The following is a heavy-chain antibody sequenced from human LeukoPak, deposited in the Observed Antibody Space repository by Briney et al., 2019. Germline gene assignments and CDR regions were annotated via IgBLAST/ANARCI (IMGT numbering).Heavy chain of an antibody. CDR1: GYTFTSYG. CDR3: AKYSGSFFDP. V-gene: IGHV1-18*01. J-gene: IGHJ5*02. CDR2: ISAYNGNT. Sequence: ASVKVSCKASGYTFTSYGISWVRQAPGQGVEWMGWISAYNGNTNYAQKLQVRLTMTTDTSTSTAYMELRSLRSDDTAVYYCAKYSGSFFDPWGQGTLVTVSS. D-gene: IGHD1-26*01.